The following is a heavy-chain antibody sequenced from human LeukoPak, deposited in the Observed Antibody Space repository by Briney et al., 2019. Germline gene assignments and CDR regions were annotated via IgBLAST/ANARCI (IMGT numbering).Heavy chain of an antibody. CDR2: INVKTSAT. V-gene: IGHV1-2*02. J-gene: IGHJ4*02. D-gene: IGHD3-22*01. CDR3: ARDSGYPYYFDF. Sequence: ASVKVSCKASGDTFTGYYMHWVRLAPGQGLEWIGWINVKTSATNYAQKFQGRVTMARDTSIRTVYMELSSLRSDDTALYYCARDSGYPYYFDFWGRGTLVTVSS. CDR1: GDTFTGYY.